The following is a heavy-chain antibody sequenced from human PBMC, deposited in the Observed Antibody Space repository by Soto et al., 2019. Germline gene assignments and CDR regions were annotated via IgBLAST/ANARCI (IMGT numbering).Heavy chain of an antibody. D-gene: IGHD3-22*01. V-gene: IGHV4-59*01. CDR1: GGSFSSYY. CDR3: ARDYYYDSSGYPGAYYYGMDV. J-gene: IGHJ6*02. CDR2: IYYSGRT. Sequence: ASETLSLTCTVSGGSFSSYYWSWIRQPPGKGLEWIGHIYYSGRTNSNPSLKSRVTISVDTSKNQVSLKLSSVTAADTAVYYCARDYYYDSSGYPGAYYYGMDVWGQGTTVTVSS.